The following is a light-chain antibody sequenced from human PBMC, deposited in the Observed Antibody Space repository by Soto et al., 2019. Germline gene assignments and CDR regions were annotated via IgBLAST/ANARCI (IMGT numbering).Light chain of an antibody. J-gene: IGKJ1*01. CDR2: GAS. CDR1: QSVSSN. V-gene: IGKV3-15*01. Sequence: EVVMTQSPATLSVSPGERATLSCRASQSVSSNLAWYQQKPGQAPRLLIYGASTRAAGIPARFSGSGSGTDFTPTITSLQSEDFGVYYCHQHNNWWTFGQGTKVDNK. CDR3: HQHNNWWT.